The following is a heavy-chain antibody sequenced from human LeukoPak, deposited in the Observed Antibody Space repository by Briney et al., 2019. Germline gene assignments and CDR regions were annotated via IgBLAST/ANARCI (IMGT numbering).Heavy chain of an antibody. D-gene: IGHD2-21*01. CDR2: ISYDGSNK. CDR1: GFTFSSYG. CDR3: ARDIPGAYYFDY. J-gene: IGHJ4*02. V-gene: IGHV3-30*03. Sequence: PGRSLRLSCAASGFTFSSYGMHWVRQAPGKGLEWVAVISYDGSNKYYADSVKGRFTISRDNSKNTLYLQMNSLRAEDTAVYYCARDIPGAYYFDYWGQGTLVTVSS.